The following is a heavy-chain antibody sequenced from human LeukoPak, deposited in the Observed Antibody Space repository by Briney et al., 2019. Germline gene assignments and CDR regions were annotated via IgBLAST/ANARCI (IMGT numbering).Heavy chain of an antibody. J-gene: IGHJ4*02. D-gene: IGHD3-9*01. V-gene: IGHV3-66*04. Sequence: GGSLRLSCAASGITVSTNYMSWVCQAPGKGLEWVSIIYSGGGTYYADSVKGRFTISRENSKNTLWLQMNSLRAEDTAVYYCARLHYDVLTGPFDYWGQGTLVTVSS. CDR3: ARLHYDVLTGPFDY. CDR2: IYSGGGT. CDR1: GITVSTNY.